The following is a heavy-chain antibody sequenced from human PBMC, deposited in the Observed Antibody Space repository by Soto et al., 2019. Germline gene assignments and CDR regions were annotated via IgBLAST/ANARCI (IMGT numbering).Heavy chain of an antibody. Sequence: QVQLQESGPGLVKPSETLSLTCNVSGGSISNHYWSWIRQPPGKGLEWIGYIYYNGNTNYNPTLTNRVTKSVDTSKNQISLKLSSVTDADTAVYYCTRANCYYEYWGQGTLVTVSS. CDR2: IYYNGNT. CDR1: GGSISNHY. J-gene: IGHJ4*02. D-gene: IGHD2-21*02. V-gene: IGHV4-59*11. CDR3: TRANCYYEY.